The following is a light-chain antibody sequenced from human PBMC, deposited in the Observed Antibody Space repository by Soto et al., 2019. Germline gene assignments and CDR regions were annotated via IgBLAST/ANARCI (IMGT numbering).Light chain of an antibody. CDR1: SSNIGDNS. V-gene: IGLV1-51*01. CDR2: DNH. Sequence: QSVLTQPPSMSAAPGQKDTISCSGSSSNIGDNSVSWYRQLPGTAPKVLIYDNHKRPSGVPDRFSGSKSGTSATLGITGLQTGDEADYYCGTRDSISTFVVFGGGTKLTVL. J-gene: IGLJ2*01. CDR3: GTRDSISTFVV.